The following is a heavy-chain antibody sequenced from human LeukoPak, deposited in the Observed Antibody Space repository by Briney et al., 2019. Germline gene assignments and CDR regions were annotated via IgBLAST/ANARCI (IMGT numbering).Heavy chain of an antibody. CDR3: ARGQAYYDFWSGHSSPDY. Sequence: PSETLSLTCAVYGGSFSGYYWSWIRQPPGKGLEWIGEINHSGSTNYNPSLKSRVTISVDTSKNQFSLKLSSVTAADTAEYYCARGQAYYDFWSGHSSPDYWGQGTLVTVSS. J-gene: IGHJ4*02. V-gene: IGHV4-34*01. CDR2: INHSGST. D-gene: IGHD3-3*01. CDR1: GGSFSGYY.